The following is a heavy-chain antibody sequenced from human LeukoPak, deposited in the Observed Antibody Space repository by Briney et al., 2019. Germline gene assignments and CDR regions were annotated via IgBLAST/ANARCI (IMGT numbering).Heavy chain of an antibody. CDR2: ISWNSGSI. Sequence: GGSLRLSCAASGFTFDDYAMHWVRQAPGKGLEWVSGISWNSGSIGYADSVKGRFTISRDNSKNSLYLQMNSLRAEDTALYYCAKDKGSGYYYYFDYWGQGTLVTVSS. J-gene: IGHJ4*02. V-gene: IGHV3-9*01. CDR1: GFTFDDYA. CDR3: AKDKGSGYYYYFDY. D-gene: IGHD3-22*01.